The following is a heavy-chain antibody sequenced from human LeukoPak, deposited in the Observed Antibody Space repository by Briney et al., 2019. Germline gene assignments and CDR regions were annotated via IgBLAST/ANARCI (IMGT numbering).Heavy chain of an antibody. CDR2: ISYDGSNK. Sequence: PGGSLRLSCAASGFTFSSYAVHWVRQAPGKGLEWVAVISYDGSNKYYVDSVKGRFTISRDNSKNTLYLQMNSLRVEDTAVYYCAKANREYYYYYGMDVWGQGTTVTVSS. CDR3: AKANREYYYYYGMDV. D-gene: IGHD1-14*01. CDR1: GFTFSSYA. J-gene: IGHJ6*02. V-gene: IGHV3-30*18.